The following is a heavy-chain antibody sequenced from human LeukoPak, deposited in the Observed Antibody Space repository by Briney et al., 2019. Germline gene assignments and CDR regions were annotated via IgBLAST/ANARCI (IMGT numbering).Heavy chain of an antibody. CDR1: GGSISSGGYY. D-gene: IGHD3-10*01. CDR2: IYYSGST. V-gene: IGHV4-31*03. Sequence: SETLSLTCTVSGGSISSGGYYWSWIRQHPGKGLEWIGYIYYSGSTYYNPSLKSRVTISVDTSKNQFSLKLSSVTAADTAVYYCARTIIGYGMDVWGQGTTVTVSS. J-gene: IGHJ6*02. CDR3: ARTIIGYGMDV.